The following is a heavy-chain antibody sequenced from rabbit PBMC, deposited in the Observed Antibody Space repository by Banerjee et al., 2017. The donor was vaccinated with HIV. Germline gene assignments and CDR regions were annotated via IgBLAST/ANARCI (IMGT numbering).Heavy chain of an antibody. CDR3: ASGYSDVYFNL. D-gene: IGHD1-1*01. CDR2: IYNGDGST. J-gene: IGHJ4*01. Sequence: QQQLEESGGGLVKPGGTLTLTCKASGIDFSSYYYMCWVRQAPGKGLELIACIYNGDGSTYYASWVNGRFTISKTSSTTVTLQMTSLTAADTATYFCASGYSDVYFNLWGPGTLVTVS. V-gene: IGHV1S43*01. CDR1: GIDFSSYYY.